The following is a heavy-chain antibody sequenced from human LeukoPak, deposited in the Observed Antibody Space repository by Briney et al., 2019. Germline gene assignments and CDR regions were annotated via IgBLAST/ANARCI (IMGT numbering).Heavy chain of an antibody. J-gene: IGHJ6*03. CDR2: IFYSGST. V-gene: IGHV4-59*01. D-gene: IGHD2/OR15-2a*01. CDR1: GGSISSYY. Sequence: PSETLSLTCTVSGGSISSYYWSWLRQPPGKGLEWIGNIFYSGSTNYNPSLKRRVTISVDTSKNQFSLMLSSVTAADTAVYYCARDSRVWSNTQYYYYYYMAVWGKGTTVTVSS. CDR3: ARDSRVWSNTQYYYYYYMAV.